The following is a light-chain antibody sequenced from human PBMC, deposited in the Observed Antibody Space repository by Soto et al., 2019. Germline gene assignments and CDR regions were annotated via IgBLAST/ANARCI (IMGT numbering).Light chain of an antibody. CDR3: SSYTTSNTRQIV. J-gene: IGLJ1*01. CDR2: DVS. Sequence: QSALPQPASLYGSPGQSITISSTGTSSDVGGYNYVSWYQQHPGKAPKFMIYDVSNRPSGVSNRFSGSKSGNTASLTISGLQAEDEADYYCSSYTTSNTRQIVFGTGTKVTVL. V-gene: IGLV2-14*01. CDR1: SSDVGGYNY.